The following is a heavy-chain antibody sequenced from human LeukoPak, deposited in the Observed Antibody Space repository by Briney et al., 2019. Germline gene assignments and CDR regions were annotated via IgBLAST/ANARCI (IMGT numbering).Heavy chain of an antibody. D-gene: IGHD6-6*01. J-gene: IGHJ4*02. V-gene: IGHV3-23*01. CDR1: GFTFSSSA. CDR2: ISGSGSST. Sequence: PGGSLRLSCAASGFTFSSSAMSWVRQPPGKGLEWVSAISGSGSSTTYADSVKGRFTISRDNSKNALYLQMNSLRDEDTAVYYCARVIEARHFDYWGQGTLVTVSS. CDR3: ARVIEARHFDY.